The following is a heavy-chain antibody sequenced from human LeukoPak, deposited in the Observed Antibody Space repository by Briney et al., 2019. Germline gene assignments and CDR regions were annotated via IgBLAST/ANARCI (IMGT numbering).Heavy chain of an antibody. J-gene: IGHJ4*02. V-gene: IGHV4-34*01. CDR2: INHSGST. CDR3: AQGDYVWGSYRPLDY. CDR1: GGSFSGYY. Sequence: KTSETLSLTCAVYGGSFSGYYWSWIRQPPGKGLEGIGEINHSGSTNYNPSLKRRGTISVDTSKNQFSLKLSSVTAADTAVYYCAQGDYVWGSYRPLDYWGQGTLVTVSS. D-gene: IGHD3-16*02.